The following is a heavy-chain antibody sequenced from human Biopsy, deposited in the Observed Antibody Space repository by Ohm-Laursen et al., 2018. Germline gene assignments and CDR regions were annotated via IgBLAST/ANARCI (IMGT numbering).Heavy chain of an antibody. J-gene: IGHJ6*02. CDR3: APQTPRDPDILTGAYHYDMAV. CDR2: IITFFRTV. CDR1: GGTFSNSA. D-gene: IGHD3-9*01. Sequence: ESSVKVSCKASGGTFSNSAISWVRQAPGRGLEWMGGIITFFRTVNYAQNFQGRLTITADEFTDTAYMELRSLRSEDTAVYYCAPQTPRDPDILTGAYHYDMAVWGQGTTVTVSS. V-gene: IGHV1-69*01.